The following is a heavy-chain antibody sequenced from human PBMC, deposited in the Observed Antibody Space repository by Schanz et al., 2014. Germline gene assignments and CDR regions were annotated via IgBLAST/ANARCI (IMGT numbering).Heavy chain of an antibody. V-gene: IGHV3-7*01. CDR1: GFTFSGYW. CDR2: IKQDESER. J-gene: IGHJ4*02. Sequence: EVQLVESGGGLVQPGGSLRLSCAASGFTFSGYWMSWVRQAPGKGLEWVANIKQDESERSYVDSVKGRFTISRDNAKNSLYLQMNSLRAEDTAVYYCARDKGGYYPFDYWGQGTLVTVSS. D-gene: IGHD3-3*01. CDR3: ARDKGGYYPFDY.